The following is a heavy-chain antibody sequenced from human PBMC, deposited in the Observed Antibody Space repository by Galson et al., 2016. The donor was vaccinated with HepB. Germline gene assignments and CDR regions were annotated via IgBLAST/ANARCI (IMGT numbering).Heavy chain of an antibody. Sequence: ETLSLTCTVSGSSVSTSSYYWSWIRQPPGRGLEWIGYMYSTGSTNYNPSLMSRVTISVDTSKYQFSLDLSSVTAADTAVYYCAGKPFDYVWGSYVWFDPWGQGTLVTVSS. D-gene: IGHD3-16*01. CDR2: MYSTGST. V-gene: IGHV4-61*01. CDR3: AGKPFDYVWGSYVWFDP. J-gene: IGHJ5*02. CDR1: GSSVSTSSYY.